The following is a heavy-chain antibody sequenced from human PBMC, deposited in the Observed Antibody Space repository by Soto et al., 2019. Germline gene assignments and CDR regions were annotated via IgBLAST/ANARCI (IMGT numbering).Heavy chain of an antibody. CDR3: AREYQLLYRSLDS. D-gene: IGHD2-2*01. CDR1: GFTFSSYS. Sequence: EVQLVESGGGLVKPGGSLRLSCAASGFTFSSYSMNWVRQAPGKVLEGVSSISSSSSYIYYADSVKGRFTISRDNAKNSLYLQMHRLRAEDKDVYYWAREYQLLYRSLDSWGQGTLVTVST. CDR2: ISSSSSYI. V-gene: IGHV3-21*01. J-gene: IGHJ4*02.